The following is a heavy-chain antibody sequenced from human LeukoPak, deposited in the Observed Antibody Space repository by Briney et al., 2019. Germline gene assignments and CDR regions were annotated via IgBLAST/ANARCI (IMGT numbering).Heavy chain of an antibody. J-gene: IGHJ4*02. CDR1: GGSISSSNW. V-gene: IGHV4-4*02. Sequence: SETLSLTCAVSGGSISSSNWWSWVRQPPGKGLEWIGEIYHSGSTNYNPSLKSRVTISVDTSKNQFSLKLSSVTAADTAVYYCARGSLGYSSSWYGALGYWGQGTLVTVSS. CDR2: IYHSGST. D-gene: IGHD6-13*01. CDR3: ARGSLGYSSSWYGALGY.